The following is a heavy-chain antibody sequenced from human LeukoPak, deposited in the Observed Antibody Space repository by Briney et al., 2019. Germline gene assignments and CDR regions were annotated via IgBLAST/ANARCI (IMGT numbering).Heavy chain of an antibody. D-gene: IGHD3-10*01. Sequence: GESLKISCKTSGYNFTNYWIAWVRQVPAKGLEWMGIIFPGDSDTRYSPSFQGQVTISADKSFSAAYLQWSSLKASDTAMYYCARQVRGVEDYWGQGTLVTVSS. CDR3: ARQVRGVEDY. CDR1: GYNFTNYW. CDR2: IFPGDSDT. J-gene: IGHJ4*02. V-gene: IGHV5-51*01.